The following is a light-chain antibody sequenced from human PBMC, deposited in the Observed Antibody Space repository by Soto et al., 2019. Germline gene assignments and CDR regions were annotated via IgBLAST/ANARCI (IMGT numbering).Light chain of an antibody. Sequence: QSVLTQPPSASGTPGQRVTISCSGSSSNIGGNYVYWYQQLPGMAPKLLIYRNNQRPSGVPDRFSASKSGTSASLAISGLRSEDEADYYCAAWDDTLSGVIFGGGTKLTVL. J-gene: IGLJ2*01. V-gene: IGLV1-47*01. CDR3: AAWDDTLSGVI. CDR1: SSNIGGNY. CDR2: RNN.